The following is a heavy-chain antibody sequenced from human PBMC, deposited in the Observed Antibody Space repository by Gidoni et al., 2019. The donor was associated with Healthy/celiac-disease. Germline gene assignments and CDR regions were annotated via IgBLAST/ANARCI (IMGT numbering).Heavy chain of an antibody. D-gene: IGHD3-10*01. V-gene: IGHV1-69*01. CDR1: GGTFSSYA. J-gene: IGHJ5*02. Sequence: QVQLVQSGAEVKKPGSSVKVSCKASGGTFSSYAISWVRQAPGQGLEWMGGIIPIFGTANYAQKFQGRVTITADESKSTAYMELSSLRSEDTAVYYCAEYYYGSGRRDNWFDPWGQGTLVTVSS. CDR3: AEYYYGSGRRDNWFDP. CDR2: IIPIFGTA.